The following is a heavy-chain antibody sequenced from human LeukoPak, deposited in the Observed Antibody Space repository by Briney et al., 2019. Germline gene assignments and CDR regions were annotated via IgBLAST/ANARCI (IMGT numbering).Heavy chain of an antibody. J-gene: IGHJ3*02. CDR2: ISSSSSYI. V-gene: IGHV3-21*01. CDR1: GFTFSSYS. Sequence: PGGSLRLSCAASGFTFSSYSMNWVRQAPGKGLEWVSSISSSSSYIYYADSVKGRFTISRDNAKNSLYLQMNSLRAEDTAVYYCARVRYFDWLSKDAFDIWGQGTMVTVSS. D-gene: IGHD3-9*01. CDR3: ARVRYFDWLSKDAFDI.